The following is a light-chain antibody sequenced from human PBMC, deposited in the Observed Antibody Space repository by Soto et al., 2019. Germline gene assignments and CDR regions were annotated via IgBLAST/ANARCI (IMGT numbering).Light chain of an antibody. CDR1: NIGSKS. V-gene: IGLV3-21*04. CDR3: QVWDSSSDHVV. Sequence: SYELTQPPSVSVAPGKTVRITCGGNNIGSKSVDWYQQKPGQAPVLVIYYDRHRPSGIPERFAGSNSGNTATLTISRVEAGDEADYYCQVWDSSSDHVVFGGGTKLTVL. CDR2: YDR. J-gene: IGLJ2*01.